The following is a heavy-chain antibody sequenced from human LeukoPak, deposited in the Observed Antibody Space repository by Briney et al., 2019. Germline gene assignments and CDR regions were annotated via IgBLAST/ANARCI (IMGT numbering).Heavy chain of an antibody. CDR3: ATVPNADYGGNPLNSDAFDI. CDR2: FDPEDGET. J-gene: IGHJ3*02. V-gene: IGHV1-24*01. CDR1: GYILTELS. Sequence: ASVKVSCKVSGYILTELSMHWVRQAPGKGLEWMGGFDPEDGETIYAQKFQGRVTMTEDTSTDTAYMELSSLRSEDTAVYYCATVPNADYGGNPLNSDAFDIWGQGTMVTVSS. D-gene: IGHD4-23*01.